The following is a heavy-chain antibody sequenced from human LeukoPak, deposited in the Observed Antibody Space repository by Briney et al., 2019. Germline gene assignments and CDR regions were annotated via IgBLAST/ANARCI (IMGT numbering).Heavy chain of an antibody. Sequence: GRSLRLSCVVSGFTFRTYAMHWVRQAPGKGLEWVAVVSYDGSNKYYADSVQGRFTISRDNAKNSLYLQMNSLRDEDTAVYYCARGATPDYWGQGTLVTVSS. J-gene: IGHJ4*02. CDR3: ARGATPDY. CDR2: VSYDGSNK. V-gene: IGHV3-30-3*01. CDR1: GFTFRTYA.